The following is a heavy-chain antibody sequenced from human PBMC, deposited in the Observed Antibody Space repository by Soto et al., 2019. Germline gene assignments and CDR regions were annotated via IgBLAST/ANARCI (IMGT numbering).Heavy chain of an antibody. J-gene: IGHJ5*02. D-gene: IGHD2-2*01. CDR1: GYTFTTYD. Sequence: QVQLMQSGAEVKKPGASVKVYCKASGYTFTTYDINWVRQAPGQGLEWMGWMNPNRTNTGYAEKFQGRVTMTRDTYISTAYMELSRLRYDDTAVYYCVRGGFLSHDHVIIAPATLGFDPWGQGTLVTVSS. CDR3: VRGGFLSHDHVIIAPATLGFDP. V-gene: IGHV1-8*01. CDR2: MNPNRTNT.